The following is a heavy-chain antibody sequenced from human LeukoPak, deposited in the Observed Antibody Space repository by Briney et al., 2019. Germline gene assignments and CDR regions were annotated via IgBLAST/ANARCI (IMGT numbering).Heavy chain of an antibody. D-gene: IGHD6-6*01. CDR1: GFTVSSNY. CDR3: AKDRTRIAARLHFDY. V-gene: IGHV3-53*01. Sequence: GGSLRLSCAASGFTVSSNYMSWVRQAPGKGLEWVSVIYSGGSTYYADSVKGRFTISRDNSKNTPYLQMNSLRAEDTAVYYCAKDRTRIAARLHFDYWGQGTLVTVSS. CDR2: IYSGGST. J-gene: IGHJ4*02.